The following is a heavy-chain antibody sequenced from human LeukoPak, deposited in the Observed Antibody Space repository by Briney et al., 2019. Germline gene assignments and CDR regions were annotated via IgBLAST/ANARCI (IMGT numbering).Heavy chain of an antibody. CDR1: GGSISSSSYY. Sequence: SETLSLTCTVSGGSISSSSYYWGWIRQPPGKGLEWIGSIYYSGSTYYNPSLKSRVTISVDTSKNQFSLKLSSVTAADTAVYYCARQITDIVVVVAATFFDYWGQGTLVTVSS. CDR2: IYYSGST. CDR3: ARQITDIVVVVAATFFDY. V-gene: IGHV4-39*01. D-gene: IGHD2-15*01. J-gene: IGHJ4*02.